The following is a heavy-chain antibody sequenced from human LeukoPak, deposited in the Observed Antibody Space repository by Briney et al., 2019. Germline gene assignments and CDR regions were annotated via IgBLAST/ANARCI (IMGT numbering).Heavy chain of an antibody. CDR2: ISYDGSNK. V-gene: IGHV3-30-3*01. Sequence: GGSLRLSCAASGFTFSSYAMHWVRQAPGKGLEWVAVISYDGSNKYYADSVKGRFTISRDNSKNTLYLQMNSLRAEDTAVYYCAGDLAPPYSSGWYGWFDPWGQGTLVTVSS. CDR1: GFTFSSYA. D-gene: IGHD6-19*01. J-gene: IGHJ5*02. CDR3: AGDLAPPYSSGWYGWFDP.